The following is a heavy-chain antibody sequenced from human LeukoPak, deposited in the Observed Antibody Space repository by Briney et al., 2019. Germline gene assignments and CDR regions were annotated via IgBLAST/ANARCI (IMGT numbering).Heavy chain of an antibody. Sequence: PSETLSLTCAVYGGSFSGYYWSWIRQPPGKGLEWIGEINHSGGTNYNPSLKSRVTISVDTSKNQFSLKLSSVTAADTAVYYCARGYYDSSGYPHWFDPWGQGTLVTVSS. CDR3: ARGYYDSSGYPHWFDP. D-gene: IGHD3-22*01. J-gene: IGHJ5*02. V-gene: IGHV4-34*01. CDR1: GGSFSGYY. CDR2: INHSGGT.